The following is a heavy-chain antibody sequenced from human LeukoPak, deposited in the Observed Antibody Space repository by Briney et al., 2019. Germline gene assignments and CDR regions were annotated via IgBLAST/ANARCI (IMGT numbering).Heavy chain of an antibody. CDR1: GFTFSRYA. CDR2: ISSDGSNK. J-gene: IGHJ6*02. V-gene: IGHV3-30-3*01. Sequence: GRSLRLSCAASGFTFSRYAMHWVRQAPGKGLEWVSFISSDGSNKFYADSVKGRFTISRDNSKNTLHLQMNSLRAEDTAVYYCARESGMDVWGQGTTVTVSS. CDR3: ARESGMDV.